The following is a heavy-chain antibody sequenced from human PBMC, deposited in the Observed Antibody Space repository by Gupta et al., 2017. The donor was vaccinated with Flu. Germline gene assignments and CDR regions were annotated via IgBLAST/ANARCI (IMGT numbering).Heavy chain of an antibody. CDR2: ISGSGGGT. V-gene: IGHV3-23*01. D-gene: IGHD2-2*01. J-gene: IGHJ4*02. CDR3: AKGSCSSTSCYRGPFDY. CDR1: AFTFSSFA. Sequence: EVQLLESGGGLVQPGGSLRLSCAASAFTFSSFAMSWVRQAPGKGLEWVSAISGSGGGTYYADSVKGRFTISRDNSRNTLYLQMNSLRAEDTAVYYCAKGSCSSTSCYRGPFDYWGQGTLGTVSS.